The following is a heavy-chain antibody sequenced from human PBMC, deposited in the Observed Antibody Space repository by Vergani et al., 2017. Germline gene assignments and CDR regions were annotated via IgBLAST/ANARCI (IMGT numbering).Heavy chain of an antibody. CDR1: GGTFSSYT. V-gene: IGHV1-69*08. Sequence: QVQLVQSGAEVKKPGSSVKVSCKASGGTFSSYTISWVRQAPGQGLEWMGRIIPILGIANYAQKFQGRVTITADKSTSTAYMELSSLRSEDTAVYYCARDRPFPMGAFDIWGQGTMVTVSS. CDR2: IIPILGIA. CDR3: ARDRPFPMGAFDI. J-gene: IGHJ3*02. D-gene: IGHD2/OR15-2a*01.